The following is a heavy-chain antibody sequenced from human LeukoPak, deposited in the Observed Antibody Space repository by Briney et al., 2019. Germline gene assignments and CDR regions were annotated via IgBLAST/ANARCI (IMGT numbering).Heavy chain of an antibody. CDR3: ARLPPYYGYDY. D-gene: IGHD3-10*01. Sequence: PSETLSLTCAVYGGSFSGYYWSWIRQPPGKGLEWIGEINHGGSTNYNPSLKSRVTISVDTSKNQFSLKLSSVTAADTAVYYCARLPPYYGYDYWGQGTLVTVS. CDR1: GGSFSGYY. J-gene: IGHJ4*02. V-gene: IGHV4-34*01. CDR2: INHGGST.